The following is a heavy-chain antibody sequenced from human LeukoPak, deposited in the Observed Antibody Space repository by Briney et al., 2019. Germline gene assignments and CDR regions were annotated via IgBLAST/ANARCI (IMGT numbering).Heavy chain of an antibody. V-gene: IGHV3-15*01. CDR2: IKSNPDGGTA. CDR3: TTLSYDVHY. CDR1: GFIFRNAY. J-gene: IGHJ4*02. Sequence: GGSLRLSCGASGFIFRNAYMTWVRRAPGKGLEWVGRIKSNPDGGTADYGAAVKGRFTISRDDSRNILYLQLRNVRAEDTAVYYCTTLSYDVHYWGQGTLVTVSS. D-gene: IGHD3-3*01.